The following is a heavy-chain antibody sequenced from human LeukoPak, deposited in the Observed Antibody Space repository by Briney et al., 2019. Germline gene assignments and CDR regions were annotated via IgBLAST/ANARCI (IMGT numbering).Heavy chain of an antibody. CDR3: AKDAAGPEY. CDR2: ISGGGDIT. CDR1: GFTFSSYA. J-gene: IGHJ4*02. Sequence: GGSLRLPCAASGFTFSSYAMNWVRQAPGKGLEWVSAISGGGDITYYADSVKGRFTISRDNSRNTLYLQMNSLRAEDTAVYYCAKDAAGPEYWGQGTLVTVSS. V-gene: IGHV3-23*01. D-gene: IGHD6-13*01.